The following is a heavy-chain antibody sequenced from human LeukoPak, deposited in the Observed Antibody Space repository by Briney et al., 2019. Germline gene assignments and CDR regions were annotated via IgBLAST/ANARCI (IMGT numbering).Heavy chain of an antibody. CDR1: GGSFSGCY. D-gene: IGHD3-9*01. CDR3: ARGGLPTYYDILTGYYPSRHPLDY. Sequence: PSETLSLTCAVYGGSFSGCYWSWIRQPPGKGLEWIGEINHSGSTNYNPSLKSRVTISVDTSKNQFSLKLSSVTAADTAVYYCARGGLPTYYDILTGYYPSRHPLDYWGQGTLVTVSS. J-gene: IGHJ4*02. V-gene: IGHV4-34*01. CDR2: INHSGST.